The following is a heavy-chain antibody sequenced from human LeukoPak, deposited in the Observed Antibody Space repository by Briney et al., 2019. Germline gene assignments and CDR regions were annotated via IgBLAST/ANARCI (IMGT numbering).Heavy chain of an antibody. J-gene: IGHJ3*02. D-gene: IGHD2-2*03. CDR2: IYSTVST. CDR3: ARHGSRMSPFTI. Sequence: SETLSLTCTLSGGSISRYYWSCLRHSPRKGLGWIGYIYSTVSTNHNPFLKSRVNISLDTSKNQFSLNLTSVTAADTAFYYCARHGSRMSPFTIWGQGTVVTVSS. V-gene: IGHV4-59*08. CDR1: GGSISRYY.